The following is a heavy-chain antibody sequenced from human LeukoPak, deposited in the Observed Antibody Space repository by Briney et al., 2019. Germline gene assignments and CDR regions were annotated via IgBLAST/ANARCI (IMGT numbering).Heavy chain of an antibody. V-gene: IGHV3-7*01. J-gene: IGHJ4*02. CDR3: TMGVELLPY. Sequence: PGGSLRLSCAASGFTSSSSWMSWVRQAPGKRLEWVANIKADGSEKHYVDSVKGRFTISRDNARTSLYLQMNSLRVEDTAVYYCTMGVELLPYWGQGTLVTVSS. CDR2: IKADGSEK. CDR1: GFTSSSSW. D-gene: IGHD1-26*01.